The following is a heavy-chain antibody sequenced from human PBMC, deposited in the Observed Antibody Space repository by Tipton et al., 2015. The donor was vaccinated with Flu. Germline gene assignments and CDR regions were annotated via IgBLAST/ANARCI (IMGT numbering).Heavy chain of an antibody. Sequence: TLSLTCTVSGGSVSSGRYYWSWLRQTAGKGLEWIGRIYTTGDTNYHPSLESRVTISVDTSKKQFSLKLKSMTAADTAVYYCAREFLFFGELSTAYYFDSWGQGTLVTVSS. CDR1: GGSVSSGRYY. D-gene: IGHD3-16*01. V-gene: IGHV4-61*02. J-gene: IGHJ4*02. CDR3: AREFLFFGELSTAYYFDS. CDR2: IYTTGDT.